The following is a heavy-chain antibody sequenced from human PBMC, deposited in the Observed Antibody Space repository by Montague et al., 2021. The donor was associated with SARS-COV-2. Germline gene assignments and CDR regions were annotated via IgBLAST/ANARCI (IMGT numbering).Heavy chain of an antibody. CDR2: ITHGGST. D-gene: IGHD5-12*01. CDR1: GGSLSGFY. Sequence: SETLSLTCAVYGGSLSGFYWTWIRQAPGKGLEWVGEITHGGSTSYSPALKSRVTISVDTSKNHFSLKLSSVTAADTAVYYCARRGRKLLPVATTIGGFDIWGQGTMVTVSS. J-gene: IGHJ3*02. V-gene: IGHV4-34*01. CDR3: ARRGRKLLPVATTIGGFDI.